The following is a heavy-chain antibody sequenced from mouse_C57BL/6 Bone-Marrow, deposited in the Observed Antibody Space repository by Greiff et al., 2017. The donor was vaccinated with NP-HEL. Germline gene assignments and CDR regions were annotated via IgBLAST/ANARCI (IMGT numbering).Heavy chain of an antibody. J-gene: IGHJ3*01. D-gene: IGHD3-1*01. CDR2: IYPGDGDT. Sequence: VQLQQSGPELVKPGASVKISCKASGYAFSSSWMNWVKQRPGKGLEWIGRIYPGDGDTNYNGKFKGKATLTADKSSSTAYMQLSSLTSEDSAVYFCARSAARAFAYWGQGTLVTVSA. V-gene: IGHV1-82*01. CDR1: GYAFSSSW. CDR3: ARSAARAFAY.